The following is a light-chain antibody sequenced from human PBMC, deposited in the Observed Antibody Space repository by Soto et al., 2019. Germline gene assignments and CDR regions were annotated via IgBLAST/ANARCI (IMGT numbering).Light chain of an antibody. CDR3: SSYAGSYTWV. J-gene: IGLJ3*02. V-gene: IGLV2-11*01. CDR2: DVT. CDR1: SSDVGGYKH. Sequence: QSVLTQARSVSGSPGQSVTISCTGTSSDVGGYKHVSWYQQHPGKAPKFIIYDVTKRPSGVPDRFSASKSVNTASLTISGLQAEDEADYYCSSYAGSYTWVFGGGTQLTVL.